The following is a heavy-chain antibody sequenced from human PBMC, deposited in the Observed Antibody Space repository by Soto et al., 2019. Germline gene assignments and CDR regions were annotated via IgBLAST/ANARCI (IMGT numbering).Heavy chain of an antibody. CDR2: MSRSSRYI. D-gene: IGHD2-15*01. Sequence: VGSLRLSCAASGFTFNSYSMNWVRQAPGKGLEWVSSMSRSSRYIYYADSVKGRFTISGDNARNSVYLQMNSLRAEDTAVYYCARDGGVAATLANYFDYWGQGTLVTVSS. CDR3: ARDGGVAATLANYFDY. V-gene: IGHV3-21*01. J-gene: IGHJ4*02. CDR1: GFTFNSYS.